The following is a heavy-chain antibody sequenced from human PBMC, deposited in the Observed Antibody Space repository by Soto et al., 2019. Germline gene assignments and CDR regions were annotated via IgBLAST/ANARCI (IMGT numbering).Heavy chain of an antibody. J-gene: IGHJ4*02. D-gene: IGHD3-10*01. V-gene: IGHV4-59*01. CDR1: GGSISSYY. CDR2: IYYSGST. CDR3: ARGDTMVRGVSYYFDY. Sequence: SETLSLTCTVSGGSISSYYWSWIRQPPGKGLEWIGYIYYSGSTNYNPSLKSRVTISVDTSKNQFSLKLSSVTAADTAVYYCARGDTMVRGVSYYFDYWGQGTLVTVSS.